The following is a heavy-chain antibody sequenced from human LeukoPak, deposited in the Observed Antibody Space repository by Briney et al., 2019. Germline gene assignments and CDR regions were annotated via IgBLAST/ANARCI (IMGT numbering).Heavy chain of an antibody. CDR2: ISSSGSYI. Sequence: GGSLRLSCAASGFTFSHYYMTWIRQAPGKGLEWVSFISSSGSYIYYADSVKGRFTISRDNAKNSLYLQMNSLRAEDTAVYYCARDLMRGYCSSTSCSNFDYWGQGTLVTVSS. CDR1: GFTFSHYY. D-gene: IGHD2-2*01. V-gene: IGHV3-11*04. J-gene: IGHJ4*02. CDR3: ARDLMRGYCSSTSCSNFDY.